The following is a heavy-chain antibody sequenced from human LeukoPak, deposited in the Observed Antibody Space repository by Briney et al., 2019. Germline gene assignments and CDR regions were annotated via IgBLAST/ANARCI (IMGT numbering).Heavy chain of an antibody. CDR3: AREGVAVADPNWFDP. V-gene: IGHV4-59*01. J-gene: IGHJ5*02. D-gene: IGHD6-19*01. CDR1: GRPIRSYY. CDR2: IYYSWRT. Sequence: SQTLALTCTVSGRPIRSYYWSWIPQPPGKGLEGIGYIYYSWRTNHNPSLKSRVTISVDPFQNQFSLKLSSVTAADTAVYYCAREGVAVADPNWFDPWGQGTLVTVSS.